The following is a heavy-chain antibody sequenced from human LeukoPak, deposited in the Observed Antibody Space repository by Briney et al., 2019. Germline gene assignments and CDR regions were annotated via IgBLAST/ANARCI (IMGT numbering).Heavy chain of an antibody. D-gene: IGHD2-15*01. V-gene: IGHV3-23*01. CDR2: ISGIGGST. CDR1: GFTFSSYE. Sequence: GGSLRLSCAASGFTFSSYEMNCVRQAPGKGLELVSAISGIGGSTYYADSVKGRFTISRDNSKNTVYLQMNSLSAADTAVYYCAKGGCRGTCNPLAYWGQGALVTVSP. J-gene: IGHJ4*02. CDR3: AKGGCRGTCNPLAY.